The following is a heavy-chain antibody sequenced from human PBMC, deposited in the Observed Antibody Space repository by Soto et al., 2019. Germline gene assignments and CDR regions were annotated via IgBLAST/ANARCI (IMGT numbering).Heavy chain of an antibody. CDR2: ISYSGNT. D-gene: IGHD1-1*01. Sequence: SETLSLTCTVSGGSVTSGTYFWNWVRQPPGKGLEWIGYISYSGNTDYNPSLKSRVMMSVDTSKKQFSLRLRSVTAADTAVYYCVRDGTKTLRDWFDPWGQGISVTVSS. V-gene: IGHV4-61*01. J-gene: IGHJ5*02. CDR1: GGSVTSGTYF. CDR3: VRDGTKTLRDWFDP.